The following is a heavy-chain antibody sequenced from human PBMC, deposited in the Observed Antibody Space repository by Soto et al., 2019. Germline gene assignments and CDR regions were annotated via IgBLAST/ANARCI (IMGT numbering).Heavy chain of an antibody. Sequence: EEQLVESGGGLVKPGGSLRLSCAASGFIFSKAWMNWVRQAPGKGLEWVGRIKLSTDGGTTDYAAPMKGRFTISRDESKNTLYLQMNSLKTEDTALYYCTTGSVEGVWGRGTTVTVSS. CDR2: IKLSTDGGTT. CDR3: TTGSVEGV. V-gene: IGHV3-15*07. D-gene: IGHD2-15*01. J-gene: IGHJ6*02. CDR1: GFIFSKAW.